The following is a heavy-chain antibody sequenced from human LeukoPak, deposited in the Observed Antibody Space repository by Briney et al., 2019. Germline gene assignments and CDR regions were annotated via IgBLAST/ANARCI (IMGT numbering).Heavy chain of an antibody. Sequence: GGSLRLSCAASGFMFNSYVMSWVRQAPGKGLEWVSAINGGGGNTYYADSVKGRFTISRDNSKNMVYLQMNSLRADDTAVYYCAKDPGVLTGYYFSWGQGTLVTVSS. CDR2: INGGGGNT. CDR3: AKDPGVLTGYYFS. V-gene: IGHV3-23*01. CDR1: GFMFNSYV. D-gene: IGHD3-9*01. J-gene: IGHJ5*02.